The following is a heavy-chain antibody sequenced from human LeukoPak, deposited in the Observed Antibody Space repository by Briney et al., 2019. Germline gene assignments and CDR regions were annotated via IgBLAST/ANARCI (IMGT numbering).Heavy chain of an antibody. CDR1: GFSLSTSGVG. V-gene: IGHV2-5*02. CDR3: AHRQGGYCSGGSCYYFDY. J-gene: IGHJ4*02. D-gene: IGHD2-15*01. CDR2: IYWDDDK. Sequence: SGPTLVNPTQTLTLTCTFSGFSLSTSGVGVGWIRQSPGKALEWLALIYWDDDKGYSPSLKSRLTITKDTSKNQVVLTMTNMDPVDTATYYCAHRQGGYCSGGSCYYFDYWGQGTLVTVSS.